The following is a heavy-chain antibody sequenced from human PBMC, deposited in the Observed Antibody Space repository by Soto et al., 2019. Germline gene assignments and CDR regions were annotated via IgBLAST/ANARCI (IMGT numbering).Heavy chain of an antibody. CDR1: GYTFTDYF. Sequence: RASVKVSCKASGYTFTDYFIHWERQAPGQGFEWMGWINPNSRGTNYAPKFQGRVTMTRDTSNSTAYMELRGLRSDDTAVYYCARVTLKAGNWFDPWGQGTLVTVSS. V-gene: IGHV1-2*02. J-gene: IGHJ5*02. CDR2: INPNSRGT. CDR3: ARVTLKAGNWFDP.